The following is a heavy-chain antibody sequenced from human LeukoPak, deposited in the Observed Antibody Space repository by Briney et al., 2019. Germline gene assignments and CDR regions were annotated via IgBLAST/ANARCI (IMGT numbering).Heavy chain of an antibody. CDR1: GFTFSSYA. CDR2: ISYDGSNK. J-gene: IGHJ4*02. Sequence: GGSLRLSCAASGFTFSSYAMHWVRQAPGKGLEWVAVISYDGSNKYYADSVKGRFTISRDNSKNTLYLQMNSLRAEDTAVYYCARDGVTSNYPLRAGDYWGQGTLVTVSS. CDR3: ARDGVTSNYPLRAGDY. V-gene: IGHV3-30-3*01. D-gene: IGHD4-11*01.